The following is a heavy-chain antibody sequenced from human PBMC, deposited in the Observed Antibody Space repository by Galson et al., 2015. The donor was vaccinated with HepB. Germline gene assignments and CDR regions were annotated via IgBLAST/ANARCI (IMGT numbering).Heavy chain of an antibody. CDR1: GGSISSGGSS. J-gene: IGHJ3*02. CDR3: ARTQGVPLVI. Sequence: TLSLTCTVSGGSISSGGSSWSWIRQPPGKGLEWIGYIYNSGGTYYNPSLKSRVTISVDTSKNQFSLKLSSVTAADTAVYYCARTQGVPLVIWGQGTMVTVSS. D-gene: IGHD3-16*01. CDR2: IYNSGGT. V-gene: IGHV4-30-4*07.